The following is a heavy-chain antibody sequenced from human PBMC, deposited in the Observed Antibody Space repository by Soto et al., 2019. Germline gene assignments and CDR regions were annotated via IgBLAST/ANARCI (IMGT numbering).Heavy chain of an antibody. CDR1: GYSFTSYW. J-gene: IGHJ6*02. Sequence: GESLKISCKGSGYSFTSYWIGWVRQMPGKGLEWMGIIYPGDSDTRYSPSFQGQVTISADKSISTAYLQWSSRKASDTAMYYCARGGYCSSTSCYGVVYYDFWSGYENYYYGMDVWGQGTTVTVSS. CDR2: IYPGDSDT. V-gene: IGHV5-51*01. D-gene: IGHD2-2*01. CDR3: ARGGYCSSTSCYGVVYYDFWSGYENYYYGMDV.